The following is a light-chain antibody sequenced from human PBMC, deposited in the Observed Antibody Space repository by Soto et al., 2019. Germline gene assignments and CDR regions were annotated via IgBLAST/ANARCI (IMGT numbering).Light chain of an antibody. CDR1: QSVSSSY. V-gene: IGKV3-20*01. Sequence: EIVLTQSPGTLSLSPGERATLSCRASQSVSSSYLAWYQQKPGQAPRLLIYGASSRATGIPDRFSGSGSGTDFTRTISRLEHDDFAVYYCQQYGSSPTYTFGQGTKLEIK. CDR2: GAS. J-gene: IGKJ2*01. CDR3: QQYGSSPTYT.